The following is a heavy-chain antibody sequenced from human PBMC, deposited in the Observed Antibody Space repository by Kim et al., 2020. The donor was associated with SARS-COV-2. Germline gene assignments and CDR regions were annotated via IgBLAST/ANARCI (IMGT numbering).Heavy chain of an antibody. CDR3: TRDSLPLQYSSGYDY. J-gene: IGHJ4*02. V-gene: IGHV3-49*03. D-gene: IGHD6-19*01. Sequence: GGSLRLSCTASGFTFGDYAMSWFRQAPGKGLEWVGFIRSKAYGGTTEYAASVKGRFTISRDDSKSIAYLQMNSLKTEDTAVYYCTRDSLPLQYSSGYDYWGQGTLVTVSS. CDR1: GFTFGDYA. CDR2: IRSKAYGGTT.